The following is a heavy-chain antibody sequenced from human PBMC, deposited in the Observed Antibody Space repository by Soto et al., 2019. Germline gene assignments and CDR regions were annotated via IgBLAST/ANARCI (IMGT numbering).Heavy chain of an antibody. V-gene: IGHV1-18*01. CDR2: ISAYNGNT. CDR3: ARPYCTNGVCYTFWSDP. J-gene: IGHJ5*02. D-gene: IGHD2-8*01. Sequence: ASVKVSCKASGYTFTSYGISWVRQAPGQGLEWMGWISAYNGNTNYAQKLQGRVTMTTDTSTSTAYMELRSLRSDDTAVYYCARPYCTNGVCYTFWSDPWGQGTLVTVSS. CDR1: GYTFTSYG.